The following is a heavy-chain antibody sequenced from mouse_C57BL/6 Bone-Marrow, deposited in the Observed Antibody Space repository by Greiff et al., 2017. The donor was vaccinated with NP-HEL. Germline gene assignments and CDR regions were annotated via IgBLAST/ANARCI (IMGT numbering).Heavy chain of an antibody. J-gene: IGHJ2*01. Sequence: QVQLQQPGAELVKPGASVKLSCKASGYTFTSYWMHWVKQRPGQGLEWIGMIHPNSGSTNYNEKFKSKATLTVDKSSSTAYMQLSSLTSEDSAVYYCARRNGSGGFDYWGQGTTLTVSS. CDR1: GYTFTSYW. V-gene: IGHV1-64*01. CDR2: IHPNSGST. D-gene: IGHD1-1*01. CDR3: ARRNGSGGFDY.